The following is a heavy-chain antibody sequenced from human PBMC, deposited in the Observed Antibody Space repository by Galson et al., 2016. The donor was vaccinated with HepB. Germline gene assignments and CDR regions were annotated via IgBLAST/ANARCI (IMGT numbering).Heavy chain of an antibody. J-gene: IGHJ4*02. CDR2: INLSGST. CDR1: GGSFGGYS. Sequence: SETLSLTCAVYGGSFGGYSWSWIRQSPGKGLEWIGEINLSGSTEYNTSLKSRVTISVDTSKNQFSVKLSSVTAADTAMYYWARQSSGYDGGDYWGQGTLVTVSS. V-gene: IGHV4-34*01. CDR3: ARQSSGYDGGDY. D-gene: IGHD5-12*01.